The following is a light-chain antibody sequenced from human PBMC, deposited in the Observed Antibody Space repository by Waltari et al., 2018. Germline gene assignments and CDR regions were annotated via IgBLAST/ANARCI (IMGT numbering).Light chain of an antibody. J-gene: IGKJ4*01. CDR3: LHLDNSRSEFT. Sequence: DIQMTQSPSSLSASVGETVTIACRAGQTIKSFVNWYQQKPGRAPKFFISNSSTLQSGVPSRFSGSGSGTEFTLTITSLQPEDFATYYCLHLDNSRSEFTFGGGTKVEIK. V-gene: IGKV1-39*01. CDR2: NSS. CDR1: QTIKSF.